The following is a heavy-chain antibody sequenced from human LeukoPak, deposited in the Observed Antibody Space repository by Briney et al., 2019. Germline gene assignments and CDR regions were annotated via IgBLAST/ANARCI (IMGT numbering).Heavy chain of an antibody. CDR2: INHSGST. J-gene: IGHJ4*02. CDR1: GYSISSGYY. D-gene: IGHD3-10*01. CDR3: ARLRYYYGSGRNKFDY. V-gene: IGHV4-38-2*02. Sequence: PSETLSLTCTVSGYSISSGYYWGWIRQPPGKGLEWIGEINHSGSTNYNPSLKSRVTISVDTSKNQFSLKLSSVTAADTAVYYCARLRYYYGSGRNKFDYWGQGTLVTVSS.